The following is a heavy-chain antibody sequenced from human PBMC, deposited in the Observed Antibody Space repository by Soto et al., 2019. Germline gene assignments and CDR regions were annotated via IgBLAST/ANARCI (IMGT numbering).Heavy chain of an antibody. J-gene: IGHJ4*02. CDR2: IAYDGSNK. V-gene: IGHV3-30-3*01. CDR3: ACDQGYDNGNDMKY. CDR1: GFAFSSYA. D-gene: IGHD4-17*01. Sequence: QVQLVESGGGVVQPGTSLRLSCADSGFAFSSYAMHWVRQAPGKGLEWVATIAYDGSNKYYADSAKGRFTISRDNSKYTLFLQMDSLRGEDTAVYYCACDQGYDNGNDMKYWGQGTLVTVSP.